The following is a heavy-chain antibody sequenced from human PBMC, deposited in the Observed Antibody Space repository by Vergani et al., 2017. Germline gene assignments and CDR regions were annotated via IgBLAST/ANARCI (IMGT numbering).Heavy chain of an antibody. CDR2: INHSGST. J-gene: IGHJ6*02. D-gene: IGHD3-10*01. Sequence: QVQLQQWGAGLLKPSETLSLTCAVYGGSFSGYYWSWIRQPPGKGLEWIGEINHSGSTNYNPSLKSRVTISVDTSKNQFSLKLSSVTAADTAVYYCARGQYYGSGSYYKWGYYYCGMDVWG. V-gene: IGHV4-34*01. CDR1: GGSFSGYY. CDR3: ARGQYYGSGSYYKWGYYYCGMDV.